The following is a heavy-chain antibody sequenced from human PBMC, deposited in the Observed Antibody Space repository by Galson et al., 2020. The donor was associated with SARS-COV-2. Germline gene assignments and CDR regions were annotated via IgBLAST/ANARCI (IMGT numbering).Heavy chain of an antibody. V-gene: IGHV4-34*01. D-gene: IGHD2-21*01. CDR2: INHLGST. J-gene: IGHJ2*01. Sequence: SKTLSLTCAVFGGSLSDHYWTWIRQSPGKGLEWIGAINHLGSTNYNPSLNSRLVMSVDTSKNQFSLSLNFVTAADTAVYYCARRVLAYDTGDPVGYVVLWGLGALVTVSS. CDR3: ARRVLAYDTGDPVGYVVL. CDR1: GGSLSDHY.